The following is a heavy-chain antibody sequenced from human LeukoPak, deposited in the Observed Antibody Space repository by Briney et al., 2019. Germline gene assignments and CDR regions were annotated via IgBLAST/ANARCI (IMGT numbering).Heavy chain of an antibody. V-gene: IGHV3-64*01. CDR2: ISSNGGST. CDR3: ARVEDTAMAYLDY. Sequence: PGGSLRLSCAASGFTFSSYAMHWVRQAPGKGLEYVSAISSNGGSTNYANSVKGRFTISRDNSKNTLYLQMGSLRAEDMAVYYCARVEDTAMAYLDYWGQGTLVTVSS. J-gene: IGHJ4*02. D-gene: IGHD5-18*01. CDR1: GFTFSSYA.